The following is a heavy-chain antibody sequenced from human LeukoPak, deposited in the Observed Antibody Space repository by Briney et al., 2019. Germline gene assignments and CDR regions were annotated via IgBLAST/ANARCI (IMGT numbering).Heavy chain of an antibody. CDR1: GYTFPYY. CDR3: AKDLVRGYDSSGSVDY. V-gene: IGHV1-2*02. J-gene: IGHJ4*02. D-gene: IGHD3-22*01. Sequence: ASVKVSCKPCGYTFPYYIHWVRQAPGQGLEWMGWIDPNSGATISAHTFQGRVSMTKDTSFTTVYMELSTLKSDDTAVYYCAKDLVRGYDSSGSVDYWGQGTLVTVSS. CDR2: IDPNSGAT.